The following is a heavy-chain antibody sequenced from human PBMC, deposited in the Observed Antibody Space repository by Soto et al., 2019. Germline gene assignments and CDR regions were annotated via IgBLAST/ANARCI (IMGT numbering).Heavy chain of an antibody. Sequence: GSVHVSFLASVCTFTRYYMHGLGQAAGQGLDGMGRINPSGGSTSYAQRFQGRVTMTRDTSTKTVYVDVNSLTSEDQAGCVCVSLPDFYASRSYYGYGMDVWGQGTTVTVSS. J-gene: IGHJ6*02. CDR1: VCTFTRYY. CDR3: VSLPDFYASRSYYGYGMDV. CDR2: INPSGGST. V-gene: IGHV1-46*01. D-gene: IGHD3-10*01.